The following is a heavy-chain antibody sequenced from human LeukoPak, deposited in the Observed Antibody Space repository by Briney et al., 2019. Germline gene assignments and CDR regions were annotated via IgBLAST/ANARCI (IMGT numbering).Heavy chain of an antibody. V-gene: IGHV1-3*01. Sequence: ASVKISCKASGYIFTNYAVQWVRQAPGQSLEWLGWINPGNGDTRYSQKFQGRVTISIDTSATTAYMELDSLTAEDTAIYYCSRDRWHCVVNCDSVYYYSLDVWGQGTTVTVSS. CDR1: GYIFTNYA. J-gene: IGHJ6*02. CDR3: SRDRWHCVVNCDSVYYYSLDV. CDR2: INPGNGDT. D-gene: IGHD4/OR15-4a*01.